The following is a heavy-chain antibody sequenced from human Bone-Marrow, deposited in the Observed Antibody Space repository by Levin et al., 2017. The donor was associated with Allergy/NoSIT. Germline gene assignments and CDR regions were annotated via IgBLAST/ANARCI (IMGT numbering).Heavy chain of an antibody. J-gene: IGHJ5*02. Sequence: SETLSLTCAVSGGSISSNNWWSWVRQSPGKGLEWIGEIYHSGSPNYNPSLESRVTISVDKSKKRFSLKLRSVTAADTAVYYCARGNMLTGYYHLRGGWFDPWGQGTLVTVSS. CDR1: GGSISSNNW. CDR2: IYHSGSP. D-gene: IGHD3-9*01. V-gene: IGHV4-4*02. CDR3: ARGNMLTGYYHLRGGWFDP.